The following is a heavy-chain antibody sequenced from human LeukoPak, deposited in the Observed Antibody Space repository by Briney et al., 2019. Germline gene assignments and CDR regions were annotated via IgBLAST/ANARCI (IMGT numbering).Heavy chain of an antibody. V-gene: IGHV4-39*07. J-gene: IGHJ6*03. CDR2: VYYSGST. Sequence: SETLSLTCTVSAGSIGSSTYYWGWIRQSPGKGLEWIGSVYYSGSTYYNPSLKSRVTISVDTSKNQFSLKLSSVTAADTAVYYCARTNRPGYCSSTSCLYYYYYMDVWGKGTTVTVSS. CDR1: AGSIGSSTYY. CDR3: ARTNRPGYCSSTSCLYYYYYMDV. D-gene: IGHD2-2*01.